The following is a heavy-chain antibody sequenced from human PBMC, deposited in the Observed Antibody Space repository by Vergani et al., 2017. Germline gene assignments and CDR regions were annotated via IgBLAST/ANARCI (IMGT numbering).Heavy chain of an antibody. D-gene: IGHD3-3*01. CDR2: ISSSGSTI. CDR3: ARHVGFGSFWSGYFAHNWFDP. V-gene: IGHV3-48*03. J-gene: IGHJ5*02. Sequence: EVQLVESGGGLVQPGGSLRLSCAASGFTFSSYEMNWVRQAPGKGLEWVSYISSSGSTIYYADSVKGRFTISRDNAKNSLYLQMNSLRAEDTAVYYCARHVGFGSFWSGYFAHNWFDPWGQGTLVTVSS. CDR1: GFTFSSYE.